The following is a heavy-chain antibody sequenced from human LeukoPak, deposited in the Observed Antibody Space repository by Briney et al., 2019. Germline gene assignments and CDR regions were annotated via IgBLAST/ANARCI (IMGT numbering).Heavy chain of an antibody. V-gene: IGHV3-48*03. D-gene: IGHD4-17*01. Sequence: GGSLRLSCAASRFTFSSYDMGWVRQAPGKGLEWISYISGSGSAIFYADSVKGRFTISRDNAKNSLTLQMNSLRAEDTAVYYCARSHGDSDYYDYWGQGTLVTVSS. CDR3: ARSHGDSDYYDY. CDR2: ISGSGSAI. CDR1: RFTFSSYD. J-gene: IGHJ4*02.